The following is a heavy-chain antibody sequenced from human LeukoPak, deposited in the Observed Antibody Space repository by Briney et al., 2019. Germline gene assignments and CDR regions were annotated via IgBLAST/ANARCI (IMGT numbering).Heavy chain of an antibody. D-gene: IGHD3-22*01. CDR2: IIPIFGTA. J-gene: IGHJ4*02. CDR1: GGTFSSHA. Sequence: SVKVSCKASGGTFSSHAISWVRQAPGQGLEWMGGIIPIFGTANYAQKFQGRVTITTDESTSTAYMEPSSLRSEDTAVYYCARDSGGPYYYDSSGYYPQPRCYYFDYSGQGTLVTVSS. CDR3: ARDSGGPYYYDSSGYYPQPRCYYFDY. V-gene: IGHV1-69*05.